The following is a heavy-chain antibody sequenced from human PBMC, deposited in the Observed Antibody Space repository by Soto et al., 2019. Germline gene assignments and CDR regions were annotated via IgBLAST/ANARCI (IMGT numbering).Heavy chain of an antibody. D-gene: IGHD5-18*01. J-gene: IGHJ4*02. Sequence: GESLKISCMGSGYSFTIYWIGWVRQMPGKGLEWMGIIYPGDSDTRYSPSFQGQVTISADKSISTAYLQWSSLKASDTAMYYCARLKDTAMVTSLDYWGQGTLVTVSS. V-gene: IGHV5-51*01. CDR2: IYPGDSDT. CDR3: ARLKDTAMVTSLDY. CDR1: GYSFTIYW.